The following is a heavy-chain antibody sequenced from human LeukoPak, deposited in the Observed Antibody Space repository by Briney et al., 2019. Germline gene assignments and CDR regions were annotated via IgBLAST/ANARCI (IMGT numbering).Heavy chain of an antibody. CDR3: ARTDEGDYYDSSGYSDPGDY. CDR1: GFTFSSYG. D-gene: IGHD3-22*01. Sequence: PGGSLRLSCAASGFTFSSYGMHWVRQAPGKGLEWVAVIWYDGSNKYYADSVKGRFTISRDNSKNTLYLQMNSLRAEDTAVYCCARTDEGDYYDSSGYSDPGDYWGQGTLVTVSS. V-gene: IGHV3-33*01. CDR2: IWYDGSNK. J-gene: IGHJ4*02.